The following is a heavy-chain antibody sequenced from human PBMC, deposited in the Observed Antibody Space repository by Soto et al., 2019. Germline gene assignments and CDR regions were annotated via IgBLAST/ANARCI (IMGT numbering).Heavy chain of an antibody. CDR2: IIPIFGTA. CDR3: ARVTMVRGAQLSAFDI. J-gene: IGHJ3*02. CDR1: GGSYSSYA. V-gene: IGHV1-69*01. Sequence: SPVKVSCKASGGSYSSYAVSWVRQNPGQGLEWMGGIIPIFGTANYAQKFQGRVTITADESTSTAYMELSSLRSEDTAVYYCARVTMVRGAQLSAFDIWGKGTMVTVS. D-gene: IGHD3-10*01.